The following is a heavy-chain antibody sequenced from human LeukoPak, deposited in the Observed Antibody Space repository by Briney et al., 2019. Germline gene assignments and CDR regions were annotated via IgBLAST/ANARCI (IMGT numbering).Heavy chain of an antibody. CDR3: ARHNGNYGGASDI. Sequence: SETLSLTCTVSGGSVSGYYCSWLRQGPGKGLEWIGYIHYSGSTQYNPSLKSRVTMSADTSKNQFSLKVNSVAAADTAVYYCARHNGNYGGASDIWGQGTMVTVSS. CDR2: IHYSGST. D-gene: IGHD4-23*01. V-gene: IGHV4-59*08. J-gene: IGHJ3*02. CDR1: GGSVSGYY.